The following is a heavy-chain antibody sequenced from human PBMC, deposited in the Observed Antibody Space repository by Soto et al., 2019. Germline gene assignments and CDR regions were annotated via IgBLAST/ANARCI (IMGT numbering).Heavy chain of an antibody. D-gene: IGHD3-22*01. CDR2: ISAYNGNT. J-gene: IGHJ3*02. CDR3: ARDRRGNYYDSSGYRDPNAFDI. Sequence: AASVKVSCKASGYTFTSYGISWGRQAPGQGREGMGWISAYNGNTNYAQKLQGRVTMTTDTSTSTAYMELRSLRSDDTAVYYCARDRRGNYYDSSGYRDPNAFDIWGQGTMVTVSS. V-gene: IGHV1-18*04. CDR1: GYTFTSYG.